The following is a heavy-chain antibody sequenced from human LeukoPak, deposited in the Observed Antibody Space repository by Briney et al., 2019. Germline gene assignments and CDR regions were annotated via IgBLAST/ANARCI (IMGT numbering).Heavy chain of an antibody. V-gene: IGHV4-4*07. CDR3: ALRGYSNYYYMDV. Sequence: SETLSLTCTVSGGSISSYYWSWIRQPAGKGLEWIGRIYTSGSTYYNPSLKSRVTISLDTSKNQFSLKLSSVTAADTAVYYCALRGYSNYYYMDVWGKGTTVTVSS. CDR1: GGSISSYY. J-gene: IGHJ6*03. CDR2: IYTSGST.